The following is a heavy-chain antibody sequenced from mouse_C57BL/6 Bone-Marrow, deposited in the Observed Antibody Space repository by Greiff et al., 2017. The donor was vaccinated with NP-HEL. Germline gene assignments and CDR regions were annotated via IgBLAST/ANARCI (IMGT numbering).Heavy chain of an antibody. CDR2: LNSDGGST. CDR1: EYEFPSHN. J-gene: IGHJ4*01. Sequence: EVKLVESGGGLVQPGASLKLSCESNEYEFPSHNMSWVRKTPGQRLELVAALNSDGGSTYYTDNIERRFTLSRDNTKKTRYLQMSSLRAEDTAVYYCARHDYDGDYWGQGTSVTVSS. D-gene: IGHD2-4*01. V-gene: IGHV5-2*01. CDR3: ARHDYDGDY.